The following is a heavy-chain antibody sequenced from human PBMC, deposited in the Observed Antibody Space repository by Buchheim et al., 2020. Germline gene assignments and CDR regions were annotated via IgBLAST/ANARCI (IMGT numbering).Heavy chain of an antibody. V-gene: IGHV4-39*07. CDR3: ARDLYDFWSGYQNWFDP. Sequence: QLQLQESGPGLVKPSETLSLTCTVSGGSISSSSYYWGWIRQPPGKGLEWIGSIYYSGSTYYNPSLKSRATIYVDTYKNQFSLKLSSVTAADTAVYYCARDLYDFWSGYQNWFDPWGQGTL. CDR2: IYYSGST. J-gene: IGHJ5*02. CDR1: GGSISSSSYY. D-gene: IGHD3-3*01.